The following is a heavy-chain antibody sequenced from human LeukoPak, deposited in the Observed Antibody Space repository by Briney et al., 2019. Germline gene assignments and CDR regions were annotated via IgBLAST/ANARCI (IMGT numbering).Heavy chain of an antibody. J-gene: IGHJ4*02. V-gene: IGHV1-2*02. D-gene: IGHD3-10*01. CDR3: ARDGSGSYRDFDY. CDR2: INPNSGGT. CDR1: GYTFTGYY. Sequence: ASVKVSCKASGYTFTGYYMHWVRQAPGQGLEWMGWINPNSGGTNYAQKFQGRVTMTRDTSISTAYMELSRLRSDDTAVYYCARDGSGSYRDFDYWGQGTLVTVSS.